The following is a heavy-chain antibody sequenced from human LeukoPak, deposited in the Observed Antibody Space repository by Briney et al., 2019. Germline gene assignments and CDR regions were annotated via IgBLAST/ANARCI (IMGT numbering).Heavy chain of an antibody. J-gene: IGHJ6*02. D-gene: IGHD3-3*01. Sequence: ASVKVSCKASGYTFTSYAMHWVRQAPGQRLEWMGWINAGNGNTEYSQKFQGRVTITRDTSASTAYMEPSSLRSEDTAVYYCAREYYDFWSGYYYPNYYYYYGMDVWSQGTTVTVSS. V-gene: IGHV1-3*01. CDR1: GYTFTSYA. CDR3: AREYYDFWSGYYYPNYYYYYGMDV. CDR2: INAGNGNT.